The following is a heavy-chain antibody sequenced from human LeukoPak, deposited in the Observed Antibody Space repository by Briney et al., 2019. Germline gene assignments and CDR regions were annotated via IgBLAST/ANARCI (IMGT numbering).Heavy chain of an antibody. Sequence: EASMKGFCKGFCYNFNNYGINLGGQAPGQGLEWMGWINAFNGDTNHAQKFRGRVTMTTDTSTSTAYMELRSLRSDDTAVYYCARDGSGTWLDPWGQGTLVTVSS. V-gene: IGHV1-18*01. D-gene: IGHD3-10*01. CDR1: CYNFNNYG. CDR3: ARDGSGTWLDP. J-gene: IGHJ5*02. CDR2: INAFNGDT.